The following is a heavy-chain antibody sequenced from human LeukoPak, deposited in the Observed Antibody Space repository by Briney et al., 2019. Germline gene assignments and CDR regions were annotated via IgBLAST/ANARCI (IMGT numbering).Heavy chain of an antibody. CDR3: AKSRGSGTYYKGNDY. Sequence: GGSLRLSCAASGFTFSNYAMSWVRQAPGKGLEWVSAISNSGDNTYYAGSVKGRFTISRDNSKSTLYLQMNSLEAEDTAVYYCAKSRGSGTYYKGNDYWGQGTLVTVSS. CDR2: ISNSGDNT. J-gene: IGHJ4*02. D-gene: IGHD3-10*01. CDR1: GFTFSNYA. V-gene: IGHV3-23*01.